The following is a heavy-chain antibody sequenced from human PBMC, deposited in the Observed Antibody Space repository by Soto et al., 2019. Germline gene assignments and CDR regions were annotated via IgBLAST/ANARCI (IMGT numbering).Heavy chain of an antibody. CDR3: AKAYFVWSSEQPYYFDY. D-gene: IGHD3-16*01. CDR1: GFTFSNYA. J-gene: IGHJ4*02. CDR2: ISGSGGRS. Sequence: EVQLLDSGGGLVQPGGSLRLSCAASGFTFSNYAMTWVRQGPGKELEWVSGISGSGGRSYYAGSVKGRFTISRDNSKSTLYLQMNSLRAEDTAVYYCAKAYFVWSSEQPYYFDYWGQGTLVTVSS. V-gene: IGHV3-23*01.